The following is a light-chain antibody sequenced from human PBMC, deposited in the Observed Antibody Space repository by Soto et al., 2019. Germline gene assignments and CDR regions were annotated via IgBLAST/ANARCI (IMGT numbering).Light chain of an antibody. V-gene: IGLV2-14*01. J-gene: IGLJ1*01. CDR1: SSDVGGFNY. CDR3: SSYTTSSSYV. CDR2: DVY. Sequence: LTQPASVSGSPGQSITISCTGTSSDVGGFNYVSWYQQHPGKAPKLLIFDVYSRPSGISNHFSGSKSGNTASLTISGLQAEDEADYYCSSYTTSSSYVFGAGTKVTVL.